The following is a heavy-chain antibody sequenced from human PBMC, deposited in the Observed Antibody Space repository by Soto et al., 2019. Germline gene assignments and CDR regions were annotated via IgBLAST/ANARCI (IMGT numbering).Heavy chain of an antibody. D-gene: IGHD3-9*01. Sequence: QVQLVQSGAEVKKPGSSVKVSCKASGGTFSSYAISWVRQAPGQGLEWMGGIIPIFGTANYAQKFQGRVTITADESTSTAYMELSSLRSEDTAVYYCARVRRYFDYPGGIKEVFAYWGQGTLVTVSA. V-gene: IGHV1-69*01. CDR2: IIPIFGTA. J-gene: IGHJ4*02. CDR1: GGTFSSYA. CDR3: ARVRRYFDYPGGIKEVFAY.